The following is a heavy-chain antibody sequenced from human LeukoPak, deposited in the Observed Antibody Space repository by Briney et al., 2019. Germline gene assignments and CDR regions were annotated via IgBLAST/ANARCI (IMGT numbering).Heavy chain of an antibody. CDR3: ARGESYYDFWSGYYGLGNWFDP. CDR1: GFSFRSYA. V-gene: IGHV3-23*01. J-gene: IGHJ5*02. Sequence: GGSLRLSCAASGFSFRSYAMSWVRQAPARGLEWVSSLRGGGETFYADSVKGRFTLSRDESRNTVYLEMNNLRVEDTAVYYCARGESYYDFWSGYYGLGNWFDPWGQGTLVTVSS. D-gene: IGHD3-3*01. CDR2: LRGGGET.